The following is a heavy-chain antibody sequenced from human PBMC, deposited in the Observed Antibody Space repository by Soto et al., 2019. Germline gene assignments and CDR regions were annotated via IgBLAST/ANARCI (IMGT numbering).Heavy chain of an antibody. Sequence: PGGSLRLSCSASGFTFSSYAMHWVRQAPGKGLEYVSAFSSNGGSTYYAVSVKGRFTISRDNSKNQFSLKLSSVTAADTAVYYCSRLYTYYYGSGSYYFYFDYWGQGTLVTVSS. CDR3: SRLYTYYYGSGSYYFYFDY. CDR2: FSSNGGST. CDR1: GFTFSSYA. D-gene: IGHD3-10*01. J-gene: IGHJ4*02. V-gene: IGHV3-64*04.